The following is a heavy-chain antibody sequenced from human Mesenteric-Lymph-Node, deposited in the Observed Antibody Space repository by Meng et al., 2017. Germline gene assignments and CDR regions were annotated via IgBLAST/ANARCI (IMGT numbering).Heavy chain of an antibody. CDR2: IWYDGSNK. D-gene: IGHD3-10*01. Sequence: GESLKISCAASGFTFSSYGMHWVRQAPGKGLEWVAVIWYDGSNKYYADSVKGRFTISRDNSKNTLYLQMNSLRAEDTAVYYCARGDFRTMVRGVIPFDYWGQGTLVTVSS. CDR1: GFTFSSYG. CDR3: ARGDFRTMVRGVIPFDY. V-gene: IGHV3-33*01. J-gene: IGHJ4*02.